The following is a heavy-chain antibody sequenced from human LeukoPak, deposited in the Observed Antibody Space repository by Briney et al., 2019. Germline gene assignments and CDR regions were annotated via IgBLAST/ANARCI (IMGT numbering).Heavy chain of an antibody. CDR1: GNTFTGYY. J-gene: IGHJ4*02. V-gene: IGHV1-46*01. D-gene: IGHD3-22*01. CDR2: INPNGGST. CDR3: AREYSGHYYDSSGDYWGL. Sequence: GASVKVSCKASGNTFTGYYMHWVRQAPGQGLEWMGIINPNGGSTSYAQKFQGRVTMTRDTSTSTVYMELSSLRSEDTAVYYCAREYSGHYYDSSGDYWGLWGQGTLVTVSS.